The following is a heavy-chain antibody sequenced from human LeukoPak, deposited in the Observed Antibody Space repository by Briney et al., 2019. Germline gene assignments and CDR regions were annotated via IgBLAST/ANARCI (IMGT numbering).Heavy chain of an antibody. Sequence: GRSLRLSCAASGFTFSSYGMHWVRQAPGKGLEWVAVIWYDGSNKYYADSVKGRFTISRDNSKNTLYLQMNSLRAEDTAVYYCAKDDSVVNDYMDVWGKGTTVTVSS. J-gene: IGHJ6*03. D-gene: IGHD3-22*01. CDR2: IWYDGSNK. V-gene: IGHV3-33*06. CDR3: AKDDSVVNDYMDV. CDR1: GFTFSSYG.